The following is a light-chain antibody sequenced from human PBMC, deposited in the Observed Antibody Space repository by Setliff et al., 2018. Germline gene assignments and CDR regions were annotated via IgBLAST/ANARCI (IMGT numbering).Light chain of an antibody. Sequence: QSALAQPASVSGSPGQSITISCTGTNSDVGTYSFVSWYQQHPGKAPKLMIYDVTNRPSGVSSRFSGSKSGNTASLTISGLQAEDEADYYCSSYSRTTTLVIFGGGTK. V-gene: IGLV2-14*01. CDR2: DVT. J-gene: IGLJ2*01. CDR1: NSDVGTYSF. CDR3: SSYSRTTTLVI.